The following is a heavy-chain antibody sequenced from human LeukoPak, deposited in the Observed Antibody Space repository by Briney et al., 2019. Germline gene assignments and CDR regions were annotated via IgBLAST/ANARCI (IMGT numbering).Heavy chain of an antibody. J-gene: IGHJ3*02. Sequence: GGSLRLSCAASGFTFSSYAMHWVRQAPGKGLEWVSYISSSGSTIYYADSVKGRFTISRDNAKNSLYLQMNSLRAEDTAVYYCARDDDIWAAFDIWGQGTMVTVSS. CDR2: ISSSGSTI. V-gene: IGHV3-48*04. CDR3: ARDDDIWAAFDI. CDR1: GFTFSSYA. D-gene: IGHD3-9*01.